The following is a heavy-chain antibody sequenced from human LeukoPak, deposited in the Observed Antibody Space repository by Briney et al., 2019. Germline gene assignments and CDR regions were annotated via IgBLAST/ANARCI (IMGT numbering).Heavy chain of an antibody. Sequence: ASVKVSCKASGYTFTNYAMHWVRQAPGQRLEWMGWFNAGNGNTKYSQKFQGRVTITRDTSASTAYMELSSLRSEDTAVYYCAGVNWNDSYYYGMDVWGKGTTVTVSS. CDR3: AGVNWNDSYYYGMDV. D-gene: IGHD1-1*01. J-gene: IGHJ6*04. V-gene: IGHV1-3*01. CDR1: GYTFTNYA. CDR2: FNAGNGNT.